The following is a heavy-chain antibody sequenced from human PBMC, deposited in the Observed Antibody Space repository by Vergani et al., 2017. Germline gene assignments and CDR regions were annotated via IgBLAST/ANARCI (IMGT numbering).Heavy chain of an antibody. J-gene: IGHJ4*02. V-gene: IGHV4-61*01. CDR2: VSFRGDT. CDR3: ARSRIYYGAGSPDY. Sequence: QVQLQQWGAGLLKPSETLSLTCAVSGGSISSNSYYWSWIRQPPGKGLEWMGYVSFRGDTLYDPSVKGRMTISLNTSSNQFSLYLTSVTAADTAVYYCARSRIYYGAGSPDYWGQGTLVTVSS. CDR1: GGSISSNSYY. D-gene: IGHD3-10*01.